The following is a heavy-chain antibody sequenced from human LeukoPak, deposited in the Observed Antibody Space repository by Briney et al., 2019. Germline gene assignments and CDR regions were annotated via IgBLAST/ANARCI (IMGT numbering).Heavy chain of an antibody. Sequence: SETLSLTCTVSGGSISSYYWSWIRQPPGKGLEWIGYIYYSGSTNYNPSLKSRVTISVDTSKNQFSLKLSSVTAADTAVYYCARVGDGDYIYWYFDLWGRGTLVTVSS. V-gene: IGHV4-59*01. CDR1: GGSISSYY. J-gene: IGHJ2*01. D-gene: IGHD4-17*01. CDR3: ARVGDGDYIYWYFDL. CDR2: IYYSGST.